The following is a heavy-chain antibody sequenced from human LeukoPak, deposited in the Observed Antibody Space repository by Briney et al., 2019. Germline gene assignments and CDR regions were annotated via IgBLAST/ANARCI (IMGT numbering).Heavy chain of an antibody. CDR2: INYSGST. Sequence: TSETLSLTCAVYGGSFSGYYWSWIRQPPGKGLEWIGEINYSGSTNYNPSLKSRVTISLDTPKNQFSLKLSSVTAADTAVYYCARGGAVWYCSSTSCISVFDYWGQGTLVTVSS. J-gene: IGHJ4*02. D-gene: IGHD2-2*01. CDR1: GGSFSGYY. V-gene: IGHV4-34*01. CDR3: ARGGAVWYCSSTSCISVFDY.